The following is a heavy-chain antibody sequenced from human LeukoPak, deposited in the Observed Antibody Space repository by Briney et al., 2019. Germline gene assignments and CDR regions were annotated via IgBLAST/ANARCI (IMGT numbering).Heavy chain of an antibody. Sequence: GGSLRLSCAASGFTFSSYAMSWVRQAPGKGLEWVSAISGSGGSTYYADSVKGRFTISRDNAKNSLYLQMNSLRAEDTAVYYCAREVVRPYCAFDIWGQGTMVTVSS. J-gene: IGHJ3*02. CDR1: GFTFSSYA. CDR3: AREVVRPYCAFDI. CDR2: ISGSGGST. D-gene: IGHD3-10*01. V-gene: IGHV3-23*01.